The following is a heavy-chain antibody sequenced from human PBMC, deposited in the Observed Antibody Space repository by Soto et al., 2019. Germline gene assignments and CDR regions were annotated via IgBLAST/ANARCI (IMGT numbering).Heavy chain of an antibody. J-gene: IGHJ3*02. CDR3: ARDLSGAVYSSSSTDAFHT. V-gene: IGHV1-69*13. D-gene: IGHD6-6*01. Sequence: SVKVSCKASGGTFSSYAISWVRQAPGQGLEWMGGIIPIFGTANYAQKFQGRVTITADESTSTAYMELSSLRSEDTAVYYCARDLSGAVYSSSSTDAFHTWRQGKMGTVSS. CDR2: IIPIFGTA. CDR1: GGTFSSYA.